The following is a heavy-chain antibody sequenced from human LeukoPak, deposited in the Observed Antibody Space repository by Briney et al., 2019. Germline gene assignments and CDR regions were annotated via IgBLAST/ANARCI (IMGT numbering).Heavy chain of an antibody. Sequence: SVKVSCKASGGTFSSYAISWVRQAPGQGLEWMGGIIPIFGTANYAQKFQGRVTMTRDTSTSTVYMELSGLKSEDTALYYCARIRDGYNDAYDIWGQGTMVTVSS. CDR2: IIPIFGTA. D-gene: IGHD5-24*01. CDR3: ARIRDGYNDAYDI. CDR1: GGTFSSYA. J-gene: IGHJ3*02. V-gene: IGHV1-69*05.